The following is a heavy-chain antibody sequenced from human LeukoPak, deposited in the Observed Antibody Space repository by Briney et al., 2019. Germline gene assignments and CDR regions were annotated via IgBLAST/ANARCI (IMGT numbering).Heavy chain of an antibody. J-gene: IGHJ5*02. Sequence: GGSLRLSCAASGFTFSSYSMSWVRQAPGKGLEWVSSISSSSSYIYYADSVRGRFTIARANDKNSLYLQMNSLRAEETSVYLCARGTIAAGGRGFFAPWGQGTLVTVYS. V-gene: IGHV3-21*01. CDR1: GFTFSSYS. CDR3: ARGTIAAGGRGFFAP. D-gene: IGHD6-13*01. CDR2: ISSSSSYI.